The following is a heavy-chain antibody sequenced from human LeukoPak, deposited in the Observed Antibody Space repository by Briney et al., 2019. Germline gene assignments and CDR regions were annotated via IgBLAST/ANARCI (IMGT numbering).Heavy chain of an antibody. CDR2: IYYSGST. V-gene: IGHV4-39*07. J-gene: IGHJ6*02. CDR3: ARVIGGSMDV. CDR1: GGSISSSSHY. D-gene: IGHD4-23*01. Sequence: PSETLSLTCTVSGGSISSSSHYWGWIRQPPGKGLEWIGNIYYSGSTYYSPSLKSRVTISIDRSKNQFSLKLSSVTAADTAVYYCARVIGGSMDVWGQGTTVTVSS.